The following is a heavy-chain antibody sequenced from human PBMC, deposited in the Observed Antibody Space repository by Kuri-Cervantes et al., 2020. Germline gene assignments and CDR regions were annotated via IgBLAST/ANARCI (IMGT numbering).Heavy chain of an antibody. Sequence: GESLKISCAASGFTFSDYYMSWIRQAPGKGLEWVSYISSSGSTIYYADSVKGRFTISRDNAKNSLYLQMNSLRAEDTALYHCARDEEQLGALDIWGQGTMVTVSS. V-gene: IGHV3-11*01. CDR1: GFTFSDYY. CDR3: ARDEEQLGALDI. J-gene: IGHJ3*02. CDR2: ISSSGSTI. D-gene: IGHD6-13*01.